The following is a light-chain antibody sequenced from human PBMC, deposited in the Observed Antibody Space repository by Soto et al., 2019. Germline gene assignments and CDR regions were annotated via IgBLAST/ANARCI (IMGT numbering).Light chain of an antibody. CDR1: QDISNY. CDR2: DAS. J-gene: IGKJ4*01. CDR3: QHFDHLPVS. V-gene: IGKV1-33*01. Sequence: DIQMTQSPSSLSASVGDRVTITCQASQDISNYLNWYQQKPGKAPKLLIYDASNLETGVPSRFSGSGSGTDFTLTIRSLQPEDIATYFCQHFDHLPVSFGGGTKVDIK.